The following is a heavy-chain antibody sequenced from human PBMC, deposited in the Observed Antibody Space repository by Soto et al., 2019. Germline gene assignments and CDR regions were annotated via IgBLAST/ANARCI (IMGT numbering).Heavy chain of an antibody. J-gene: IGHJ6*02. D-gene: IGHD2-15*01. V-gene: IGHV4-59*01. CDR3: ARDRGGSRWSAGYGMHX. Sequence: LSLTCSVSGGSIDPYYWTWIRQPPGKGLEWVVYIYYTGSINYNPSLKIRVNISLDKSKNKFSLKLSSVSAADTAVYYCARDRGGSRWSAGYGMHXWGQGTTVTVS. CDR2: IYYTGSI. CDR1: GGSIDPYY.